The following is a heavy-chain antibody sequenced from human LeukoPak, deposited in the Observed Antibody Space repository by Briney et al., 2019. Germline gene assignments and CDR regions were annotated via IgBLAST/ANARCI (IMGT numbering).Heavy chain of an antibody. Sequence: SETLSLTCAVYGGSFSGYYWSWIRQPPGEGLEWIGEINHSGSTNYNPSLKSRVTISVDTSKNQFSLKLSSVTAADTAVYYCARGSELRDPYDYWGQGTLVTVSS. CDR1: GGSFSGYY. CDR2: INHSGST. J-gene: IGHJ4*02. V-gene: IGHV4-34*01. CDR3: ARGSELRDPYDY. D-gene: IGHD1-7*01.